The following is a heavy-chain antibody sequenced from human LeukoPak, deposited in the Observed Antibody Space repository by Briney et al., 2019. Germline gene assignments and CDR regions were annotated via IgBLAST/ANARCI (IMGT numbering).Heavy chain of an antibody. CDR3: ARGLAGATTNWFDP. Sequence: SETLSLTCTVSGGSISSGDYYWSWIRQPPGKGLEWIGYIYYSGSTNYNPSLKSRVTISVDTSKNQFSLKLISVTAADTAVYYCARGLAGATTNWFDPWGQGTLVTVSS. D-gene: IGHD1-26*01. CDR2: IYYSGST. J-gene: IGHJ5*02. V-gene: IGHV4-61*08. CDR1: GGSISSGDYY.